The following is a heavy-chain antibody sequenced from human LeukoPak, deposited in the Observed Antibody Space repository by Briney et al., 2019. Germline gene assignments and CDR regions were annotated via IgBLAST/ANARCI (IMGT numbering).Heavy chain of an antibody. CDR3: ARDSGVGPHPYYMDV. Sequence: GASVKVSCKASGGTFSSYAISWVRQTPGQGLVWMGRIIPILGIANYAQKFQGRVTITTDESTSTAYMELSSLRSEDTAVYYCARDSGVGPHPYYMDVWGKGTTVTVSS. J-gene: IGHJ6*03. D-gene: IGHD1-26*01. V-gene: IGHV1-69*04. CDR2: IIPILGIA. CDR1: GGTFSSYA.